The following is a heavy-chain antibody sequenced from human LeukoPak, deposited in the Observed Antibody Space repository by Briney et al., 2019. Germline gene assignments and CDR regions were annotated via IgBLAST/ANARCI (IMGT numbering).Heavy chain of an antibody. CDR2: INPNSGGT. Sequence: ASVKVSCKASGYTFTGYYMHWGRQAPGQGLEWMGWINPNSGGTNYAQKFQGRVTMTRDTSVSTAYMELTSLRSDDTAVYFCAREFCVVMTAFLDYWGQGTLVILSS. J-gene: IGHJ4*02. V-gene: IGHV1-2*02. CDR3: AREFCVVMTAFLDY. CDR1: GYTFTGYY. D-gene: IGHD2-21*02.